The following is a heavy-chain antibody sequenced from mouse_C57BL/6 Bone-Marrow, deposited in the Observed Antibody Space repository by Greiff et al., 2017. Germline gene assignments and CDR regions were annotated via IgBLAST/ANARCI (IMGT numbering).Heavy chain of an antibody. CDR2: INPYNGDT. CDR3: ATDYYGLFDY. Sequence: EVQLQQSGPELVKPGASVKISCKASGYSFTGYCMNWVMQSPGQSLEWIGRINPYNGDTFYNQKFKGKATLTVDKSSSTAYMELRSLTSEDSAVYYGATDYYGLFDYWGQGTTLTVSS. D-gene: IGHD1-2*01. V-gene: IGHV1-20*01. CDR1: GYSFTGYC. J-gene: IGHJ2*01.